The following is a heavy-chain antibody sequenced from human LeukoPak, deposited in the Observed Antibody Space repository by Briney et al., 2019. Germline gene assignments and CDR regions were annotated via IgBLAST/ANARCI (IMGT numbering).Heavy chain of an antibody. D-gene: IGHD5-18*01. CDR1: GFTFSSYA. V-gene: IGHV3-23*01. CDR2: ISGSGGST. J-gene: IGHJ4*02. Sequence: GGSLRLSCAASGFTFSSYAMSWVRQAPGKGLEWASAISGSGGSTYYADSVKGRFTISRDNSKNTLYLQMNSLRAEDTAVYYCAKHSGLVRSYGYSDYWGQGTLVTVSS. CDR3: AKHSGLVRSYGYSDY.